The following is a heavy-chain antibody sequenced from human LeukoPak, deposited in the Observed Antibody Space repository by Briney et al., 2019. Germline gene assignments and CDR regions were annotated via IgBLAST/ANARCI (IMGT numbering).Heavy chain of an antibody. CDR1: GFTFSSYW. Sequence: GGSLRLSCAASGFTFSSYWMSWVRQAPGKGLEWVANIKQDGSEKYYVDSVKGRFTISRDNAKNSLYLQMNSLRAEDTAVYYCARVPYDSSGYYLMGFDPWGQGTLVTVSS. V-gene: IGHV3-7*01. J-gene: IGHJ5*02. CDR3: ARVPYDSSGYYLMGFDP. CDR2: IKQDGSEK. D-gene: IGHD3-22*01.